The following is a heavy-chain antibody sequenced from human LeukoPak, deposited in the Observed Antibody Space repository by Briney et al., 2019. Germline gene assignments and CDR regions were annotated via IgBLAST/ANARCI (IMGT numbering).Heavy chain of an antibody. CDR1: GGSISSYY. Sequence: KSSETLSLTCTVSGGSISSYYWSWIRQTPGKGLEWIGYIYYSGSTNYNPSLKSRVIISVDTSKNQFSLKMSSVTAADTAVYYCARDVAAADYYFDYWGQGTLVTVSS. J-gene: IGHJ4*02. CDR2: IYYSGST. D-gene: IGHD6-13*01. V-gene: IGHV4-59*01. CDR3: ARDVAAADYYFDY.